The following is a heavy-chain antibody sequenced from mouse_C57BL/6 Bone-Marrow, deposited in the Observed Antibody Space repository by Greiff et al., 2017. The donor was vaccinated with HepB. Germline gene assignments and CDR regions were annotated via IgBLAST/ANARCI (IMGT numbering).Heavy chain of an antibody. CDR3: ARGAYGKGYFDV. CDR2: IYPGSGNT. J-gene: IGHJ1*03. CDR1: GYTFTDYY. Sequence: QVQLQQSGAELVRPGASVKLSCKASGYTFTDYYINWVKQRPGQGLEWIARIYPGSGNTYYNEKFKGKATLTAEKSSSTAYMQLSSLTSEDSAVYFCARGAYGKGYFDVWGTGTTVTVSS. D-gene: IGHD1-1*01. V-gene: IGHV1-76*01.